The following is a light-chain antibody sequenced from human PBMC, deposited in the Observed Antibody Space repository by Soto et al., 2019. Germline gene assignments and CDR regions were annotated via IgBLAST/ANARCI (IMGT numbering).Light chain of an antibody. CDR2: YDS. J-gene: IGLJ2*01. CDR3: QVWDSSSDHPHVV. V-gene: IGLV3-21*04. CDR1: NNGSKS. Sequence: SSELTQPPSVSVAPGKTARITCGGNNNGSKSVHWYQQKPGQAPVLVIYYDSGRPAGIPERFSGSNSGNTATLTISRVEAGDEADYYCQVWDSSSDHPHVVFGGGTQLTVL.